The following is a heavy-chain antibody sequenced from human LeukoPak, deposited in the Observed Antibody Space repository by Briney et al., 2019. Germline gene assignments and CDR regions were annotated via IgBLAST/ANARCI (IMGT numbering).Heavy chain of an antibody. CDR3: AKAEGYYGDYVWYFDL. CDR2: MSYDGSNQ. Sequence: GGSLRLSCAASEFSFSYYDMHWVRQAPGKGQEWVAAMSYDGSNQYYADSVKGRFTISRDNSKNTLSLQMNSLRAEDTAVYYCAKAEGYYGDYVWYFDLWGRGTLVTVSS. J-gene: IGHJ2*01. D-gene: IGHD4-17*01. CDR1: EFSFSYYD. V-gene: IGHV3-30*18.